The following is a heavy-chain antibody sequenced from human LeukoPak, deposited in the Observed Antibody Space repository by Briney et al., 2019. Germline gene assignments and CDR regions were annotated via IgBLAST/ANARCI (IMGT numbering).Heavy chain of an antibody. Sequence: GATVKVSCKASGCTFTDFYIHWVRQAPGQGLEWMGRINPNSGGTDSAQKFQGRVTMTRDTSISTAYMEVSRLRSDDTAVYYCASYSGGPFDYWGQGTLVTVSS. V-gene: IGHV1-2*06. CDR1: GCTFTDFY. CDR3: ASYSGGPFDY. D-gene: IGHD2-15*01. CDR2: INPNSGGT. J-gene: IGHJ4*02.